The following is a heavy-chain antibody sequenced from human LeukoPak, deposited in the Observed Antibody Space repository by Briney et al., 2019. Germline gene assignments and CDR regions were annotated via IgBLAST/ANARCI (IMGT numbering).Heavy chain of an antibody. CDR3: ARTSLDGYYYDSSGYLDY. J-gene: IGHJ4*02. D-gene: IGHD3-22*01. V-gene: IGHV1-18*01. CDR2: IRAYTGNT. Sequence: ASVRVSCKASGYTFTSYGISWVRQAPGQGLEWMGWIRAYTGNTNYAQKLQGRVTMTTDTSTSTAYRELRSLRSDDTAVYYFARTSLDGYYYDSSGYLDYWGQGTLVTVSS. CDR1: GYTFTSYG.